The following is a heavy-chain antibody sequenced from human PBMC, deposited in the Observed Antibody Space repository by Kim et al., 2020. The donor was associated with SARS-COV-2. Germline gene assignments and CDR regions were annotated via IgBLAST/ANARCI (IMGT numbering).Heavy chain of an antibody. CDR3: ARGGIYHDF. D-gene: IGHD1-26*01. Sequence: ASVKVSSKTFGYTFTNYDVQWVRQAPGQGLEWMGWINPVNGNTKYSQKFQDRITITRDTSASTVYMELSSLISEDTAVYFCARGGIYHDFWGQGTLVTVSS. J-gene: IGHJ4*02. CDR2: INPVNGNT. V-gene: IGHV1-3*01. CDR1: GYTFTNYD.